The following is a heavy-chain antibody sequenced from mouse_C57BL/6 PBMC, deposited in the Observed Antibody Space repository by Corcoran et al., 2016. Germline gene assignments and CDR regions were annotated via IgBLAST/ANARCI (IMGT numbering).Heavy chain of an antibody. CDR2: IWWADDK. J-gene: IGHJ2*01. CDR1: GFSLSTFGMG. CDR3: ARILPTTPRSKGYFDY. V-gene: IGHV8-8*01. Sequence: QVTLNESGPGILQPSQTLSLTCSFSGFSLSTFGMGVRGIRQPSGKGREWLAHIWWADDKYYNPALKSRLTIAKDTSKNQVFLKIDNVDTADTDTYYCARILPTTPRSKGYFDYWGQGTTLTVSS. D-gene: IGHD2-13*01.